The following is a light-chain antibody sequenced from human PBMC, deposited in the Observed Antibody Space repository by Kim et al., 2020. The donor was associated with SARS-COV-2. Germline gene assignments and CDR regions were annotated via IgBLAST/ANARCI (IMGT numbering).Light chain of an antibody. CDR3: QQYGSSPRYT. CDR1: QSVSSSY. J-gene: IGKJ2*01. Sequence: SPGERATLSCRASQSVSSSYLAWYQQKPDQAPRLLVYDASSRATGIPDRFSGSGSGTDFTLTISRLEPEDFAVYYCQQYGSSPRYTFGQGTKLVI. V-gene: IGKV3-20*01. CDR2: DAS.